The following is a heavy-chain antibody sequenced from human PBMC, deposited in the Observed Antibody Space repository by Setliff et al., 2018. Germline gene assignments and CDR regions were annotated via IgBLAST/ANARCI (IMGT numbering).Heavy chain of an antibody. J-gene: IGHJ4*02. CDR2: IRSAGTV. Sequence: PGGSLRLSCAASGFTVTSNYMSWVRQAPGKGLEWVSHIRSAGTVHYADSVKGRFTISRDDDSNSLYLQMTSLTVEDTAIYYCGALSGLRGFTYGIVNFWGQGTLVTVSS. CDR3: GALSGLRGFTYGIVNF. V-gene: IGHV3-53*01. D-gene: IGHD5-18*01. CDR1: GFTVTSNY.